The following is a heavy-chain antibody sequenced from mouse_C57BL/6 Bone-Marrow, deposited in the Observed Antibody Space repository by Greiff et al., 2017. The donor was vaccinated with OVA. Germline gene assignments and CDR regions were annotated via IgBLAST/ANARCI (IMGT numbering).Heavy chain of an antibody. J-gene: IGHJ3*01. V-gene: IGHV10-1*01. Sequence: EVQRVESGGGLVQPKGSLKLSCAASGFSFNTYAMNWVRQAPGKGLEWVARIRSKSNNYATYYADSVKDRFTISRDDSESMLYLQMNNLKTEDTAMYYCVRLHYASFAYWGQGTLVTVSA. CDR2: IRSKSNNYAT. CDR1: GFSFNTYA. D-gene: IGHD1-1*01. CDR3: VRLHYASFAY.